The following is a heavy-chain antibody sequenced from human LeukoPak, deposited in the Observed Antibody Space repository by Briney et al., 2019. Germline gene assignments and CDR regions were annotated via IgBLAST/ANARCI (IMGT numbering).Heavy chain of an antibody. CDR3: AKGDDILTGTIDY. Sequence: GGSLRLSCAASGFTFDDYAMHWVRQAPGKGLEWVAVISYDGSNKYYADSVKGRFTISRDNSKNTLYLQMNSLRAEDTAVYYCAKGDDILTGTIDYWGQGTLVTVSS. J-gene: IGHJ4*02. V-gene: IGHV3-30*18. CDR1: GFTFDDYA. CDR2: ISYDGSNK. D-gene: IGHD3-9*01.